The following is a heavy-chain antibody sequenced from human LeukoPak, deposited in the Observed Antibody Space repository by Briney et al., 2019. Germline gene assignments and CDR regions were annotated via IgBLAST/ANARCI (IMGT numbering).Heavy chain of an antibody. CDR3: ARDQGQRRDVYNFWWED. Sequence: ASVKVSCKASGYTFTNYGISWARQAPGQGLEWMGWISGYNGNTNHAQKFQGRVTMTTDTSTSTAYIELRSLRSDDTAVYYCARDQGQRRDVYNFWWEDWGQGTLVTVSS. CDR2: ISGYNGNT. V-gene: IGHV1-18*01. CDR1: GYTFTNYG. J-gene: IGHJ4*02. D-gene: IGHD5-24*01.